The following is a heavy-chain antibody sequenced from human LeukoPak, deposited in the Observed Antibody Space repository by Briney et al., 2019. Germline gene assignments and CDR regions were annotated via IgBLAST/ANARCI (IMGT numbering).Heavy chain of an antibody. D-gene: IGHD6-19*01. CDR3: AKWLVGRYFQH. V-gene: IGHV3-23*01. CDR2: ISGSGGST. CDR1: GFTFSSYA. Sequence: GGSLGLSCAASGFTFSSYAMSWVRHAPGKGLEWVSAISGSGGSTYYADSVKGRFTISRDNSKNTLYLQMNSLRAEDTAVYYCAKWLVGRYFQHWGQGTLVTVSS. J-gene: IGHJ1*01.